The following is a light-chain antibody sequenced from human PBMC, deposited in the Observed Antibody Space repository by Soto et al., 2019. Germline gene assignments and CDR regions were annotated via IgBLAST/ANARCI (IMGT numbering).Light chain of an antibody. V-gene: IGLV2-14*01. CDR1: SSDIGAYYY. CDR3: FPFKTNCTHV. CDR2: GVN. Sequence: QSALTQPASLSGSPGQSITISCTGTSSDIGAYYYVSWFQQHPGKAPKLLISGVNNRPSGVSNRFSGYKSGNTAYLTISGLQVEDEAEYFCFPFKTNCTHVFGTGTKVTV. J-gene: IGLJ1*01.